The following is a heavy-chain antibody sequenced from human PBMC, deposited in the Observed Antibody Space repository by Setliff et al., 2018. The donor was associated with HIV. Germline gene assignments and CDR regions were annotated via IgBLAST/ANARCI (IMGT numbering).Heavy chain of an antibody. CDR1: GGSITSGSYY. CDR2: IYASGNT. J-gene: IGHJ4*02. Sequence: SETLSLTCTVSGGSITSGSYYWSWIRQPAGKGLECIGRIYASGNTNYNPSLKSRVTISVDTSKNQFSLKLNSVTAADTAVYYCARSMRGYCSDTSCRTFDHWGQGTLVTVSS. D-gene: IGHD2-2*01. CDR3: ARSMRGYCSDTSCRTFDH. V-gene: IGHV4-61*02.